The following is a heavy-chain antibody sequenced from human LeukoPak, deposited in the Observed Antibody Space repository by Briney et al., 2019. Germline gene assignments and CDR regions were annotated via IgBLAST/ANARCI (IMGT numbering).Heavy chain of an antibody. CDR3: ARDSSSSSY. CDR2: ISGSGDTT. V-gene: IGHV3-23*01. J-gene: IGHJ4*02. D-gene: IGHD6-13*01. Sequence: PGGSLRLSCAASGFTFSSYAMSWVRQAPGKGLEWVSGISGSGDTTYYADSVKGRFTISRDNAKNSLYLQMNSLRAEDTAVYYCARDSSSSSYWGQGTLVTVSS. CDR1: GFTFSSYA.